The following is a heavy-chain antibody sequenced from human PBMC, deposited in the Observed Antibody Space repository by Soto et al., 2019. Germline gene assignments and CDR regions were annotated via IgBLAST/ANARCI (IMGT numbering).Heavy chain of an antibody. CDR1: GYIFTSYA. J-gene: IGHJ5*02. CDR2: INIDNGDT. V-gene: IGHV1-3*04. CDR3: ARDNVYSGGWYQVFDP. Sequence: ASVKVSCKASGYIFTSYAMHWVLRAPGHTLEWMGWINIDNGDTKYSQKFRDRVTITRDTSANTAYMELSSLRSEDTAVYYCARDNVYSGGWYQVFDPWGQGTRVTVSS. D-gene: IGHD6-19*01.